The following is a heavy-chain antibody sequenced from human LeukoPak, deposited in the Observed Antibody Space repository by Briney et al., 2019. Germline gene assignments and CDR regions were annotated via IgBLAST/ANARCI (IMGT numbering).Heavy chain of an antibody. CDR1: GGSISSSTNW. V-gene: IGHV4-4*02. Sequence: SETLSLTCAVSGGSISSSTNWWSWVRQPPGKGLEWIGEVYHSGSTNYNPSLKSRVTISVDKSKNQFSLNLSSVTAADTAVYYCLYGGNSGDWVYWGQGTLVTVSS. CDR2: VYHSGST. J-gene: IGHJ4*02. CDR3: LYGGNSGDWVY. D-gene: IGHD4-23*01.